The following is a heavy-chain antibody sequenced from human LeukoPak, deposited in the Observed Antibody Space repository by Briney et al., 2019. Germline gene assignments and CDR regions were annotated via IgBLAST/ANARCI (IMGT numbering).Heavy chain of an antibody. CDR2: IYHSGST. V-gene: IGHV4-39*07. J-gene: IGHJ6*03. CDR3: ARDRKYYYHMDV. CDR1: GGSISSGTYY. Sequence: SETLSLTCTVSGGSISSGTYYWAWIRQSPGKALEWIGSIYHSGSTYYNPSFKSRVTMSVDTSKSQFSLNLSSLTAADTAVYYCARDRKYYYHMDVWGKGTTVTVSS.